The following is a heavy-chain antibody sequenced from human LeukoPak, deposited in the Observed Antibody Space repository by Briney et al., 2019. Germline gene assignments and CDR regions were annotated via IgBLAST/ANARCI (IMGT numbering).Heavy chain of an antibody. J-gene: IGHJ4*02. CDR1: GGSFSGYY. V-gene: IGHV4-34*01. CDR3: ARVYYYDSSGYQYYFDY. D-gene: IGHD3-22*01. CDR2: INHSGST. Sequence: KPSETLSLTCAVYGGSFSGYYWSWIRQPPGKGLEWIGEINHSGSTNYNPSLKSRVTISVDTSKNQFSLKLSSVTAADTAVYYCARVYYYDSSGYQYYFDYWGQGTLVTVSS.